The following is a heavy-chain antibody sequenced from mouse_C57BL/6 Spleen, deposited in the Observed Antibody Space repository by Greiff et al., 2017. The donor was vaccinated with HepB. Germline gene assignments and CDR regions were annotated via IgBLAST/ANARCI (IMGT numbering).Heavy chain of an antibody. Sequence: VQLKQSGPGLVKPSQSLSLTCSVTGYSITSGYYWNWIRQFPGNKLEWMGYISYDGSNNYNPSLKNRISITRDTSKNQFFLKLNSVTTEDTATYYWARGIYRWYFDVWGTGTTVTVSS. V-gene: IGHV3-6*01. D-gene: IGHD1-3*01. J-gene: IGHJ1*03. CDR1: GYSITSGYY. CDR2: ISYDGSN. CDR3: ARGIYRWYFDV.